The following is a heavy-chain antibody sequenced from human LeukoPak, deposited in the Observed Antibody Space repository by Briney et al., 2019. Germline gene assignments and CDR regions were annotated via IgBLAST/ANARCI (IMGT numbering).Heavy chain of an antibody. J-gene: IGHJ4*02. CDR1: GFTFSSYA. V-gene: IGHV3-23*01. D-gene: IGHD5-18*01. Sequence: GGSLRLSCAASGFTFSSYAMSWVRQAPGKWLEWVSAISGSGGSTYYADSVKGRFTICRDNSKNTLYLQMNSLRAEDTAVYYCAKDQIYSYGFDYWGQGTLVTVSS. CDR2: ISGSGGST. CDR3: AKDQIYSYGFDY.